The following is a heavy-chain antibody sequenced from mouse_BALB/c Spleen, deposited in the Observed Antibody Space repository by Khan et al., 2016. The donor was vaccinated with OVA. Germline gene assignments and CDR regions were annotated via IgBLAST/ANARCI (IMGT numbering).Heavy chain of an antibody. CDR3: VRAGYGAFGF. CDR2: IFPNSGGT. Sequence: EVQLKESGPDLVKPGASVRISCKASGYTFTDYNMDWVKQSHGKNLEWIGYIFPNSGGTGYNQKFNTKATLTVDTSLNTAYMDLRSLTSDDSAVYYCVRAGYGAFGFWGQGTLVTVSA. CDR1: GYTFTDYN. V-gene: IGHV1S29*02. J-gene: IGHJ3*01. D-gene: IGHD1-2*01.